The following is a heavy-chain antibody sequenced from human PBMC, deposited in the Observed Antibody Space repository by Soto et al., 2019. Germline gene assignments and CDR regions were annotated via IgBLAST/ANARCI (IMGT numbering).Heavy chain of an antibody. CDR2: INPNSGGT. Sequence: ASVKVSCKASGYTFTSYYMHWVRQAPGQGLEWMGLINPNSGGTNYAQKFQGWVTMTRDTSISTAYMELSRLRSDDTAVYYCARERVGYCSGGSCYGWYYFDYWGQGTLVTVSS. J-gene: IGHJ4*02. V-gene: IGHV1-2*04. CDR3: ARERVGYCSGGSCYGWYYFDY. CDR1: GYTFTSYY. D-gene: IGHD2-15*01.